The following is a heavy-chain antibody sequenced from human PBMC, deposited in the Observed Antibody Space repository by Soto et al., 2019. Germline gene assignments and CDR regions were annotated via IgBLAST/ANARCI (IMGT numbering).Heavy chain of an antibody. CDR2: ISAYNGNT. J-gene: IGHJ4*02. Sequence: ASVKVSCKASGYTFTSYGISWVRQAPGQGLEWMGWISAYNGNTNYAQKLQGRVTMTTDTSTSTAYMELRSLRSDDTAVYYCARAFPSTGYSSSCLDYWGQGTLVTVSS. D-gene: IGHD6-13*01. CDR1: GYTFTSYG. V-gene: IGHV1-18*01. CDR3: ARAFPSTGYSSSCLDY.